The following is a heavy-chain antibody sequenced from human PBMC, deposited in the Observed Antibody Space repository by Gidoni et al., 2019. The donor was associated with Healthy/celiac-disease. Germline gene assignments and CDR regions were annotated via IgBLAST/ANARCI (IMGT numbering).Heavy chain of an antibody. D-gene: IGHD6-13*01. J-gene: IGHJ5*02. CDR2: INPSGGST. Sequence: QVQLVQSGAEVKKPGASVKVSCKASGYTFTSYYMHWVRQAPGQGLEWMGIINPSGGSTSYAQKFQGRVTMTRDTSTSTVYMELSSLRSEDTAVYYCASPIGSWYAGFTWGQGTLVTVSS. CDR3: ASPIGSWYAGFT. CDR1: GYTFTSYY. V-gene: IGHV1-46*01.